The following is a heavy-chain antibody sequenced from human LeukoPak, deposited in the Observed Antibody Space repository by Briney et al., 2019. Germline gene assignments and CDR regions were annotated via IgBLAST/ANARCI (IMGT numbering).Heavy chain of an antibody. CDR2: INQSGST. CDR3: ARSIAVAGTVGGGFDY. D-gene: IGHD6-19*01. J-gene: IGHJ4*02. V-gene: IGHV4-34*01. CDR1: GGSFSGYY. Sequence: SETLSLTCAVYGGSFSGYYWSWIRQPPGKGLEWIGEINQSGSTNYNPSLKSRVTISVDTSKNQFSLKLSSVTAADTAVYYCARSIAVAGTVGGGFDYWGQGTLVTVSS.